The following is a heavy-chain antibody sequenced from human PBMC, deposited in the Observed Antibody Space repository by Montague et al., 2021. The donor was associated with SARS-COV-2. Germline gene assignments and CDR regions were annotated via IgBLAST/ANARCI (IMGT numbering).Heavy chain of an antibody. V-gene: IGHV3-49*04. CDR3: SRGRSWGHFDY. CDR2: MRTKGSGETT. D-gene: IGHD3-16*01. CDR1: GFIFGDYV. J-gene: IGHJ4*02. Sequence: SLRLSCAASGFIFGDYVINWVRQAPGKGLQWVGFMRTKGSGETTDYAASVKGRFIISRDDSRSIAYLQMSSLKTDDTAVYFCSRGRSWGHFDYWGQGTLVTVSS.